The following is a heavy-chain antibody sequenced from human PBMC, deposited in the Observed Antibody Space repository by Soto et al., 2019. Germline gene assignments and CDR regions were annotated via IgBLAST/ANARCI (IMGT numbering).Heavy chain of an antibody. CDR1: GFTFSSYS. CDR3: ARDSPARYCSSTSCPRFDY. Sequence: EVQLVESGGGLVQPGGSLRLSCAASGFTFSSYSMNWVRQAPGKGLEWVSCISSSSSTIYYADSVKGRFTISRDNAKNSLYLQMNSLRAEDTAVYYCARDSPARYCSSTSCPRFDYWGQGTLVTVSS. CDR2: ISSSSSTI. J-gene: IGHJ4*02. D-gene: IGHD2-2*01. V-gene: IGHV3-48*01.